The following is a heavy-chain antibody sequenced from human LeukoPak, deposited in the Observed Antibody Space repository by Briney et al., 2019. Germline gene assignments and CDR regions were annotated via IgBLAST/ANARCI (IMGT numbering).Heavy chain of an antibody. CDR1: GYTFTSYG. CDR2: ISAYNGNT. J-gene: IGHJ5*02. Sequence: ASVKVSCKASGYTFTSYGISWVRQAPGQGLEWMGWISAYNGNTNYAQKLQGRVTMTTDTSTSTAYMELRSLRSDDTAVYYCAREGYYDSSGFNWFDPWGQGTLVTVSS. D-gene: IGHD3-22*01. V-gene: IGHV1-18*01. CDR3: AREGYYDSSGFNWFDP.